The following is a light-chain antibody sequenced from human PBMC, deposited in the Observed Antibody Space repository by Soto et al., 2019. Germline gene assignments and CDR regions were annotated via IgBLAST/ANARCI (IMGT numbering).Light chain of an antibody. CDR3: CSYAGTMSYV. CDR1: SSDVGDNY. J-gene: IGLJ1*01. CDR2: EVS. V-gene: IGLV2-8*01. Sequence: QCVLNKPPYASGSPGQAVTISCPGNSSDVGDNYVSWYQQQLGKAPKLIIYEVSQRPSGVPDRFSGSKSGNTASLTISGLQAEDEAEYYCCSYAGTMSYVFGTGTKV.